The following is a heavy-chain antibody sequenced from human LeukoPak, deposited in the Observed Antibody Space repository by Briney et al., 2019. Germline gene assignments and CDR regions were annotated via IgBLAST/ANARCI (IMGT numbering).Heavy chain of an antibody. J-gene: IGHJ5*02. CDR2: IYHSGST. D-gene: IGHD6-13*01. Sequence: SETLSVTCAVSGGSLSSSGYSCSWIRQPPGKGLEWIGYIYHSGSTYYNPSLKSRVTISVDRSKNQFSLKLSSVTAADTAVYYCASSSSWSEFDPWGQGTLVTVSS. CDR1: GGSLSSSGYS. CDR3: ASSSSWSEFDP. V-gene: IGHV4-30-2*01.